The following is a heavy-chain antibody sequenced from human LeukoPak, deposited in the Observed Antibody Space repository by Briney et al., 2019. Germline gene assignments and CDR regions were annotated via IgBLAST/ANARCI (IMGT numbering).Heavy chain of an antibody. V-gene: IGHV4-39*07. CDR2: IYYSGST. CDR1: GRSICSSSYF. J-gene: IGHJ5*02. CDR3: ARRKKYNWFDP. Sequence: SDTLSLTCTVSGRSICSSSYFWRWIRQPPGEGLEWIGSIYYSGSTYYNPSLKSRVTISVDTSKNQFSLKLSSVTAADTAVYYCARRKKYNWFDPWGQGTLVTVSS.